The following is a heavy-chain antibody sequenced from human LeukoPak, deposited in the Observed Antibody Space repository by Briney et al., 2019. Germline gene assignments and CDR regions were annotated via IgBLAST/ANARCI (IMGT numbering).Heavy chain of an antibody. CDR2: ISYDGSNK. D-gene: IGHD6-13*01. J-gene: IGHJ4*02. CDR1: AFTFSSYG. Sequence: GGSLRLSCAASAFTFSSYGMHWVRQAPGKGLEWVAVISYDGSNKYYADSVKGRFTISRDNSKNTLYLQMNSLRAEDTAVYYCAKERKGVAAAGTIDYWGQGTLVTVSS. V-gene: IGHV3-30*18. CDR3: AKERKGVAAAGTIDY.